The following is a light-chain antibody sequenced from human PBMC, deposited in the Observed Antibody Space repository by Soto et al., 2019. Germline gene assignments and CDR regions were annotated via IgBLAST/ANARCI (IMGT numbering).Light chain of an antibody. CDR1: SSDVGAYDY. V-gene: IGLV2-8*01. Sequence: QSALTQPPSASGSPGQSVTISCTGTSSDVGAYDYVSWYQQHPGKAPKLMIYEINKRPSGVPDRFSGSKSGNTASLTVSGLQSEDAADYYCSSYTTRATLYVSGSGTKVT. CDR2: EIN. J-gene: IGLJ1*01. CDR3: SSYTTRATLYV.